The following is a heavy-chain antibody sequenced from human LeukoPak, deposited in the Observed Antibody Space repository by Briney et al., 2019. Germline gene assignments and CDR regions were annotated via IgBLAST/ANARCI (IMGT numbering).Heavy chain of an antibody. D-gene: IGHD5-18*01. Sequence: KASETLSLTCTVSGGSISNYYWSWIRQPPGKGLEWIGYIYYSGSINYNPSLKSRVTISVDTSKNQFSLKLSSVTAADTAVYYCARHSYGSQFDYWGQGTLVTVSS. CDR3: ARHSYGSQFDY. CDR2: IYYSGSI. CDR1: GGSISNYY. J-gene: IGHJ4*02. V-gene: IGHV4-59*08.